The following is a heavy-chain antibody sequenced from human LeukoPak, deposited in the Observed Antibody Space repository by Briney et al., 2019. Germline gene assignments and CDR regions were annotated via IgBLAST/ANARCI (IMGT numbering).Heavy chain of an antibody. CDR2: INSDGSST. Sequence: GGSLRLSCAASGFTFSSYWMHWVRQAPAKGLVWVSRINSDGSSTSYADSVKGRFTISRDNAKNTLYLQMNSLRAEDTAVYYCARRNLGAFDIWGQGTMVTVSS. J-gene: IGHJ3*02. V-gene: IGHV3-74*01. D-gene: IGHD1-14*01. CDR3: ARRNLGAFDI. CDR1: GFTFSSYW.